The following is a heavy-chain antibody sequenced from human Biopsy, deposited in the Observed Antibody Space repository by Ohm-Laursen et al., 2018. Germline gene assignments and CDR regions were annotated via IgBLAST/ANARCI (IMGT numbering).Heavy chain of an antibody. CDR3: ARLNSGTYDASDL. CDR2: IYGGGSPV. Sequence: SLRLSCTAPGFAFNLYEMNWVRQAPEKGMEWISYIYGGGSPVSYADSVKGRFTISRDNAQNSLYLHMNSLRAEDTAVYYCARLNSGTYDASDLWGQGTMVIVSS. D-gene: IGHD1-26*01. CDR1: GFAFNLYE. V-gene: IGHV3-48*03. J-gene: IGHJ3*01.